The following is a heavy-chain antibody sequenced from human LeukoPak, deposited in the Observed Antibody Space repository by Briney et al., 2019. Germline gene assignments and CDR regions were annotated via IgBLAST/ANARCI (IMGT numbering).Heavy chain of an antibody. CDR3: ARLAYDSSGYPRYDAFDI. CDR2: IIPIFGTA. CDR1: GGTFSSYA. V-gene: IGHV1-69*06. D-gene: IGHD3-22*01. Sequence: PRASVKVSCKASGGTFSSYAISWVRQAPGQGLEWMGGIIPIFGTANYAQKFQGRVTITADKSTSTAYMELSSLRSEDTAVYYCARLAYDSSGYPRYDAFDIWGQGTMVTVSS. J-gene: IGHJ3*02.